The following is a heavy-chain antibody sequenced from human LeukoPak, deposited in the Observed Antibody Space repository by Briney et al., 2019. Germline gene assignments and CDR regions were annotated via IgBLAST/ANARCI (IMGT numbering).Heavy chain of an antibody. CDR2: ISGSGGST. V-gene: IGHV3-23*01. Sequence: GGSLRLSCAASGFTFSSYAMSWVRQAPGKGLEWVSAISGSGGSTYYADSVKGRFTISRDNSKNALYLQMNSLRAEDTAVYYCAKDGNYDFWSVNSWDYGGQGTLVTVSS. CDR3: AKDGNYDFWSVNSWDY. D-gene: IGHD3-3*01. CDR1: GFTFSSYA. J-gene: IGHJ4*02.